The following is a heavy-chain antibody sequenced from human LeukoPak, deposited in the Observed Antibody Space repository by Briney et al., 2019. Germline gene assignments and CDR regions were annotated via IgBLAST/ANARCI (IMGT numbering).Heavy chain of an antibody. J-gene: IGHJ4*02. Sequence: PGGSLRLSCAASGFTFSSYAMSWVRQAPGKRLEWVSGLSGSGGSTYYADSVKGRFTISRDNSKNTLYLQMNSLRAEDTAVYYCARGPSGYHNTGGQGTLVTVSS. CDR3: ARGPSGYHNT. D-gene: IGHD5-12*01. CDR2: LSGSGGST. V-gene: IGHV3-23*01. CDR1: GFTFSSYA.